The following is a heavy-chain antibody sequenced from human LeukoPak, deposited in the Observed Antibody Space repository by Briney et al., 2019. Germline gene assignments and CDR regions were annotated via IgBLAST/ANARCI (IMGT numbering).Heavy chain of an antibody. CDR2: IRQDGSEK. CDR3: ARGVGLLQEGY. Sequence: GGSLRLSCAASGFTFSNYWMSWVRQAPGKGLEWVANIRQDGSEKYYVDSMRGRFTISRDNAKNSLYLQMNSLRAEDTAVYYSARGVGLLQEGYWGQGTLVTVSS. J-gene: IGHJ4*02. V-gene: IGHV3-7*01. D-gene: IGHD2-21*02. CDR1: GFTFSNYW.